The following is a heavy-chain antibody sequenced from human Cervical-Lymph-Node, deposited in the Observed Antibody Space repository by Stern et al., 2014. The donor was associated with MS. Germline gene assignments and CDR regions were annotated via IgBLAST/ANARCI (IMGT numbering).Heavy chain of an antibody. V-gene: IGHV1-18*01. J-gene: IGHJ6*02. Sequence: VQLGQSGAEVKKPGASVKVSCKAAGYTFTSYGITWVRQAPGHGLEWMGWASDHNDNTNYAENLQGRVTMTTDTSPSKAYMELRSMRSDDTAMYYCAVRGTSGKDVWGQGTAVTVSS. CDR1: GYTFTSYG. CDR2: ASDHNDNT. D-gene: IGHD1-1*01. CDR3: AVRGTSGKDV.